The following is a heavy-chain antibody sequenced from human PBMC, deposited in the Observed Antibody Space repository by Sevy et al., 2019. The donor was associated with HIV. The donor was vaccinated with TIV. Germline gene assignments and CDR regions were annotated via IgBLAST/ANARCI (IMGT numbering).Heavy chain of an antibody. D-gene: IGHD3-3*01. CDR2: ITGSGGPT. J-gene: IGHJ4*02. V-gene: IGHV3-23*01. Sequence: GESLKISCAASEFTFISYAMSWVRQAPGKGLEWVSAITGSGGPTYYADSVRGRFTISRDNSNNPLYLQMTSLGAEDTAVYYCAKGSLEWLSALDYWGQGTLVTVSS. CDR1: EFTFISYA. CDR3: AKGSLEWLSALDY.